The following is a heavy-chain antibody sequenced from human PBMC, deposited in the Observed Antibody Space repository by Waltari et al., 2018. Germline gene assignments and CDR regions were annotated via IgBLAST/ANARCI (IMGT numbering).Heavy chain of an antibody. J-gene: IGHJ6*03. CDR1: GGSISSSSYY. V-gene: IGHV4-39*02. CDR3: ARDQGAAASYYYYYMDV. Sequence: QLQLQESGPGLVKPSETLSLTCTVSGGSISSSSYYWGWIRQPPGKGLEWIGSIYYSGSTYYNPSLKSRVTISVDTSKNQFSLKLSSVTAADTAVYYCARDQGAAASYYYYYMDVWGKGTTVTVSS. D-gene: IGHD6-13*01. CDR2: IYYSGST.